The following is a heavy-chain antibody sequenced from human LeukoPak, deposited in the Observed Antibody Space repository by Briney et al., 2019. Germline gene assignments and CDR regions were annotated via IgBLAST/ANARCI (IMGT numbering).Heavy chain of an antibody. Sequence: SVKVSCKASGGTFSSYAISWVRQAPGQGLEWMGGIIPIFGTANYAQKFQGRVTITADESTSTAYMELSSLRSEDTAVYYCASRLPGIQLWYTARSYYYGMDVWGQGTTVTVSS. CDR1: GGTFSSYA. CDR2: IIPIFGTA. CDR3: ASRLPGIQLWYTARSYYYGMDV. V-gene: IGHV1-69*13. J-gene: IGHJ6*02. D-gene: IGHD5-18*01.